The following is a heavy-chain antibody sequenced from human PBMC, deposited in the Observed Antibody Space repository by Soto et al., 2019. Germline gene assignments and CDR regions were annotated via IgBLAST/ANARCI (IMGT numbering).Heavy chain of an antibody. D-gene: IGHD6-13*01. CDR3: ARDLVSSSWPPN. J-gene: IGHJ4*02. CDR1: GFTFSSYA. CDR2: ISSNGGST. V-gene: IGHV3-64*04. Sequence: GSLRLSCSASGFTFSSYAMHWVRQAPGKGLEYVSAISSNGGSTYYADSVKGRFTISRDNAKNSLYLQMNSLRAEDTAVYYCARDLVSSSWPPNWGQGTLVTVSS.